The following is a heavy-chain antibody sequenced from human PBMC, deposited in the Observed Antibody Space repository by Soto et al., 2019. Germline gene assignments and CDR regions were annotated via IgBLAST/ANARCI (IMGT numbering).Heavy chain of an antibody. D-gene: IGHD3-10*01. V-gene: IGHV4-31*03. CDR2: IYYSGST. Sequence: QVQLQESGPGLVKPSQTLSLTCTVSGGAISSGGYYWSWIRQHPGKGLEWIGYIYYSGSTYYNPSLKCRVNISVDTSKNQFSLKLSSVTAADTAVYYCARSEEGFGELSRYNWFDPWGQGTLVTVSS. J-gene: IGHJ5*02. CDR1: GGAISSGGYY. CDR3: ARSEEGFGELSRYNWFDP.